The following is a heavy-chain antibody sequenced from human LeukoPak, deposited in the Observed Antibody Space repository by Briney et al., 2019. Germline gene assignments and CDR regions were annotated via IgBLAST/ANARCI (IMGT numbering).Heavy chain of an antibody. D-gene: IGHD2-15*01. Sequence: SETLSLTCAVYGGSFSGYYWSWIRQPPGKGLEWIGEINHSGSTNYNPSLKSRVTISVDTPKNQFSLKLSFVTAADTAVYYCARGHLRYCSGGSCYHNWFDPWGQGTLVTVSS. CDR1: GGSFSGYY. V-gene: IGHV4-34*01. J-gene: IGHJ5*02. CDR3: ARGHLRYCSGGSCYHNWFDP. CDR2: INHSGST.